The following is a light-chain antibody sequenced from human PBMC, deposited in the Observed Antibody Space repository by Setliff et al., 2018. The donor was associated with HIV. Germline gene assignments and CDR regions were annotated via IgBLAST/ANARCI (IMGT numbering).Light chain of an antibody. V-gene: IGLV2-14*03. Sequence: QSALTQPASVSGSPGQSITIFCTGTSSDVGGYNYVSWYQQHPGKAPKLVIFDVTNRPSGVSNRYSGSKSGNTASLTISGLQAEDEADYYCSSYTSNSTFWVFGGGTKGTVL. CDR2: DVT. CDR1: SSDVGGYNY. CDR3: SSYTSNSTFWV. J-gene: IGLJ3*02.